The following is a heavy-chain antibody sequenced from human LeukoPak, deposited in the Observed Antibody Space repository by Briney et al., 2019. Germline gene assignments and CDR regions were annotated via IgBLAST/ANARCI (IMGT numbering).Heavy chain of an antibody. J-gene: IGHJ4*02. CDR3: ARDIPSAKAFDY. V-gene: IGHV3-30*02. Sequence: GGSLRLSCAASGFSFSGNGMHWVRQAPGKGPEWVSFIQYNGDTKSYADSVEGRFTISRDNSKNTMYLEMNSLRAEDTAVYYCARDIPSAKAFDYWGQGTLVTVPS. CDR2: IQYNGDTK. CDR1: GFSFSGNG.